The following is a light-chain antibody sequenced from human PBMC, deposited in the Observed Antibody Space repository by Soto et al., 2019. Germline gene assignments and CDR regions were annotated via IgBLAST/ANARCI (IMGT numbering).Light chain of an antibody. Sequence: QSALTQPASVSGSPGQSITISCTGSSSDVGSSNLVSWFQQDPGKAPKLLIYDVSSRPSGLSNRFSGSKSGNTASLIISGLQAEDEADYYCASYTNSITYVFGSGTKLTVL. J-gene: IGLJ1*01. V-gene: IGLV2-14*02. CDR3: ASYTNSITYV. CDR2: DVS. CDR1: SSDVGSSNL.